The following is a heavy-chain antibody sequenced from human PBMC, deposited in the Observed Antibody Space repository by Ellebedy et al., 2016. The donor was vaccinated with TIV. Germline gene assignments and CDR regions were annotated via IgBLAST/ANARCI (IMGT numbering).Heavy chain of an antibody. D-gene: IGHD6-13*01. CDR3: ARGVSMYTSNIWFDFDY. Sequence: PGGSLRLSCAASGFTVSSNYMSWVRQAPGKGLEWVSVIYSGCSTYYADSVKGRFTISRDNSKNTLYLQMNSLRAEDTAVYYCARGVSMYTSNIWFDFDYWGPGTLVTVSS. CDR1: GFTVSSNY. CDR2: IYSGCST. J-gene: IGHJ4*02. V-gene: IGHV3-66*01.